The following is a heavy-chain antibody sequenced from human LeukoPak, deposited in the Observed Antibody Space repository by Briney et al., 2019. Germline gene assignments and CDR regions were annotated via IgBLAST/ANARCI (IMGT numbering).Heavy chain of an antibody. D-gene: IGHD1-26*01. Sequence: ASVKVSCKASGYTFTGYYMHWVRQANGQGLEWMGWMNPNSGNTGYAQKFQGRVTITRNTSISTACMELSSLRSEDTAVYYCARVASGRYTHRKFDYWGQGTLVTVSS. V-gene: IGHV1-8*03. CDR3: ARVASGRYTHRKFDY. CDR2: MNPNSGNT. CDR1: GYTFTGYY. J-gene: IGHJ4*02.